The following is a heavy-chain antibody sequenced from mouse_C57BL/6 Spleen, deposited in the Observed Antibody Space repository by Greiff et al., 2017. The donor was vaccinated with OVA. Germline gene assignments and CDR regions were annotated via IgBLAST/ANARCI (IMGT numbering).Heavy chain of an antibody. Sequence: QVQLQPPGAELVRPGSSVKLSCKASGYTFTSYWLHWVKQRPIPGLEWIGNIDPSDSETHYNQKFKDKATLTVDKSSSTAYMQLSSLTSEDSAVYYCAREGATWFAYWGQGTLVTVSA. CDR3: AREGATWFAY. J-gene: IGHJ3*01. CDR2: IDPSDSET. CDR1: GYTFTSYW. V-gene: IGHV1-52*01.